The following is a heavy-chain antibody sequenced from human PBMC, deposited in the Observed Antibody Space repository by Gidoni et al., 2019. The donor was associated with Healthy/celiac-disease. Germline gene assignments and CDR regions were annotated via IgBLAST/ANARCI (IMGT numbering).Heavy chain of an antibody. CDR3: ARDPRALIAAVSFDY. CDR1: GGSFSGYY. J-gene: IGHJ4*02. V-gene: IGHV4-34*01. CDR2: INHSGST. Sequence: QVQLQQWGAGLLKPSETLSLTCAVYGGSFSGYYWSWIRQPPGKGLEWIGEINHSGSTNYNPSLKSRVTISVDTSKNHFSLKLSSVTAADTAVYYCARDPRALIAAVSFDYWGQGTLVTVSS. D-gene: IGHD6-13*01.